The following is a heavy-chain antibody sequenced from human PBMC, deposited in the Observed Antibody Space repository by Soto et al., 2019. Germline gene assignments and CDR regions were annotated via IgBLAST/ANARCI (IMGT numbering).Heavy chain of an antibody. CDR2: IDPSDSYT. J-gene: IGHJ6*02. CDR1: GYRFTSYW. CDR3: ARVQLTRGKYYYGMDV. D-gene: IGHD2-2*01. V-gene: IGHV5-10-1*01. Sequence: QAVNLSCEGSGYRFTSYWCSWVRQMPGKGLEWMGRIDPSDSYTNYSPSFQGHVTISADKSISTAYLQWSSLKASDTAMYYCARVQLTRGKYYYGMDVWGQGTTVTVSS.